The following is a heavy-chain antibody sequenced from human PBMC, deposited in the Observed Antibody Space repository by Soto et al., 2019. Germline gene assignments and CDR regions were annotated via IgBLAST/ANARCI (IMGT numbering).Heavy chain of an antibody. Sequence: PGGSLRLSCAASGFTFSSYSMSWVRQAPGKGLEWVSAISGSGGSTYYADSVKGRFTISRDNSKNTLYLQMNSLRAEDTAVYYCAKDPLAVAGTMLDYYYGMDVWGQGTTVTVSS. CDR2: ISGSGGST. J-gene: IGHJ6*02. V-gene: IGHV3-23*01. CDR3: AKDPLAVAGTMLDYYYGMDV. D-gene: IGHD6-19*01. CDR1: GFTFSSYS.